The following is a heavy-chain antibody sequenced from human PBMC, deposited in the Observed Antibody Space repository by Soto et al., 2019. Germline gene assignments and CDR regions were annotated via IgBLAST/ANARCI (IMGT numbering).Heavy chain of an antibody. J-gene: IGHJ5*02. Sequence: QVQLQESGPGLVKPSETLSLTCTVSGGSISSYYWSWIRQPPGKGLEWIGYIYYSGSTNYNPSLKSRVTISVDTSKNQFSLKLSSVTAADTAVDYCARGVGGSSGWFDPWGQGTLVTVSS. CDR3: ARGVGGSSGWFDP. D-gene: IGHD2-15*01. CDR2: IYYSGST. V-gene: IGHV4-59*01. CDR1: GGSISSYY.